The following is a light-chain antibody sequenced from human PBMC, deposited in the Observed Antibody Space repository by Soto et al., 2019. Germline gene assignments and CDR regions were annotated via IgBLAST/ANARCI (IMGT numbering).Light chain of an antibody. CDR3: QQYGSSPWT. J-gene: IGKJ1*01. Sequence: EIVLTQSPGTLSLSPGERATLSCRASQSVSSSYLAWYQQKPGQAPRLLIYGASSWATGIPDRFSGSGSGTDFTLTISRLEPADCAVYYCQQYGSSPWTFGQGPKVEIK. V-gene: IGKV3-20*01. CDR2: GAS. CDR1: QSVSSSY.